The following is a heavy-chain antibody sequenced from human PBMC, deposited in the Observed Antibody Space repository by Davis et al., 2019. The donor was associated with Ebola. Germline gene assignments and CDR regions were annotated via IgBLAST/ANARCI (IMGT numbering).Heavy chain of an antibody. CDR2: ISAYNGNT. CDR3: ARDIVVVPAASPWSYYYGMDV. CDR1: GYTFTSYG. D-gene: IGHD2-2*01. V-gene: IGHV1-18*01. J-gene: IGHJ6*04. Sequence: ASVKVSCKASGYTFTSYGISWVRQAPGQGLEWMGWISAYNGNTNYAQKLQGRVTMTTDTSTSTAYMELRSLRSDDTAVYYCARDIVVVPAASPWSYYYGMDVWGKGTTVTVSS.